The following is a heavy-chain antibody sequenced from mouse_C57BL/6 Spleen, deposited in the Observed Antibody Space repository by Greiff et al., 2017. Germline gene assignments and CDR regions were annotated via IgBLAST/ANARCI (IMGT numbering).Heavy chain of an antibody. J-gene: IGHJ3*01. Sequence: EVQRVESGGGLVKPGGSLKLSCAASGFTFSSYTMSWVRQTPEKRLEWVATISGGGGNTYYPDSVKGRFTISRDNAKNTLYLQMSSLRSEDTALYYCARDGEGWFAYWGQGTLVTVSA. CDR3: ARDGEGWFAY. D-gene: IGHD2-13*01. CDR2: ISGGGGNT. V-gene: IGHV5-9*01. CDR1: GFTFSSYT.